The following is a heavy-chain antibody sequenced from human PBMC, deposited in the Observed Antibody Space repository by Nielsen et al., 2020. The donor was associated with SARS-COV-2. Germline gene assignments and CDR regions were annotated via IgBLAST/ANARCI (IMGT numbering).Heavy chain of an antibody. J-gene: IGHJ4*02. CDR1: GFTFSSYW. CDR3: ARGATYYDYVWGSYPQGYYFDY. D-gene: IGHD3-16*02. Sequence: ESLKISCAASGFTFSSYWMSWIRQPPGKGLEWIGEINHSGSTNYNPSLKSRVTISVDTSKNQFSLKLSSVTAADTAVYYCARGATYYDYVWGSYPQGYYFDYWGQGTLVTVSS. V-gene: IGHV4-34*01. CDR2: INHSGST.